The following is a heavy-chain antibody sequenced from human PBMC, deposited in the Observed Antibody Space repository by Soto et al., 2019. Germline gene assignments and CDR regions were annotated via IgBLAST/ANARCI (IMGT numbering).Heavy chain of an antibody. V-gene: IGHV3-21*01. CDR1: GFNLSTYT. D-gene: IGHD2-15*01. J-gene: IGHJ3*02. CDR3: ARDRSTGGSRYRTYAFDM. CDR2: VSGNNVYL. Sequence: EAQLVESGGGLVKPGGSLRVSCAASGFNLSTYTMNWVRQAPGKGLEWVSSVSGNNVYLYYADSVKGRFTISRDNAKNSMTLQKKRLEAEEAADYYGARDRSTGGSRYRTYAFDMWGQGTLVTVSS.